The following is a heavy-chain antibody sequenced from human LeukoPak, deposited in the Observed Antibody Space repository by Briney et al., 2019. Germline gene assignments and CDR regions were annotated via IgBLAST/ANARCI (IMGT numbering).Heavy chain of an antibody. V-gene: IGHV3-21*01. J-gene: IGHJ4*02. D-gene: IGHD3-10*01. Sequence: VGSLRLSCAASGFTFSSYSMNWVRQAPGKGLEWVSSISSSSSYIYYADSVKGRFTISRDNAKNSLYLQMNSLRAEDTAVYYCARDGDVSGSSLDYWGQGTLVTVSS. CDR2: ISSSSSYI. CDR1: GFTFSSYS. CDR3: ARDGDVSGSSLDY.